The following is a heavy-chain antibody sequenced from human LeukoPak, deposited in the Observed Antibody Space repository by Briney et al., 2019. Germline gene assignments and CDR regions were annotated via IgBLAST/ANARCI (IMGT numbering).Heavy chain of an antibody. V-gene: IGHV4-39*07. J-gene: IGHJ5*02. Sequence: SETLSLTCTVSGGSISGTNYYWGWIRQPPGKGLEWIGSIYYNGHTYSNPSLESRVTMSVDTSNNQFSLKLNSVTAADTAIYYCAKDSRSSGWYNWFDPWGQGTLVTVSS. CDR2: IYYNGHT. D-gene: IGHD6-19*01. CDR1: GGSISGTNYY. CDR3: AKDSRSSGWYNWFDP.